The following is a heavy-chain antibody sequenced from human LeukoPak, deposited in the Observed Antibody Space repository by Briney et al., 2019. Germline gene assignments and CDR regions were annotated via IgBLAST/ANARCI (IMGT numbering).Heavy chain of an antibody. D-gene: IGHD3-9*01. V-gene: IGHV3-53*01. CDR1: GFTVSSNY. CDR2: IYGGGST. J-gene: IGHJ4*02. CDR3: STEATFEGLVDY. Sequence: LGGSLRLSCAASGFTVSSNYMSWVRQAPGKGLEWVSVIYGGGSTYYADSVKGRFTISRDNSKNTLYLQMNSLRAEDTAVYYCSTEATFEGLVDYWGQGTLVTVSS.